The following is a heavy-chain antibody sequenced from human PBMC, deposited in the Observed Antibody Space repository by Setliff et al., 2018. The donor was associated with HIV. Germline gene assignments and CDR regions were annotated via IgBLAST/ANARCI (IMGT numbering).Heavy chain of an antibody. CDR2: IYHSGST. J-gene: IGHJ6*02. D-gene: IGHD3-10*01. CDR3: ARADGSGSYYLYYYYGMDV. Sequence: SETLSLTCAVSGYSISSGYYWGWIRQPPGKGLEWIGNIYHSGSTYYNPSLKSRVTISVDTSKNQFSLRLSSVTAADTAVYYCARADGSGSYYLYYYYGMDVWGQGTTVTVSS. V-gene: IGHV4-38-2*01. CDR1: GYSISSGYY.